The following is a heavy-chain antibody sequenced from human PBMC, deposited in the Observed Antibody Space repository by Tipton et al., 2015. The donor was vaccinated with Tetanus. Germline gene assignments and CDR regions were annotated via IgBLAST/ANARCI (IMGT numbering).Heavy chain of an antibody. CDR1: GGSFSGYY. D-gene: IGHD3-16*01. J-gene: IGHJ4*02. CDR2: INHSGST. CDR3: ARDSRVLGPWFY. V-gene: IGHV4-34*01. Sequence: TLSLTCAVYGGSFSGYYWSWIRQPPGKGLEWIGEINHSGSTNYNPSLKSRVTISVDTSKNQFSLKLYSVTAADTAVYYCARDSRVLGPWFYWGQGTLVTVSS.